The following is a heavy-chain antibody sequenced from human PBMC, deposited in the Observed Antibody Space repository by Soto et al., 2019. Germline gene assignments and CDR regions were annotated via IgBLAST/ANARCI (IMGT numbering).Heavy chain of an antibody. CDR3: GRRYTSSSWSFYY. Sequence: QAQLVESGGGLVKPGGSLRLSCAASGFTFRDYYMSWIRQAPAKGLEWLSYISTGGGSVYYADSVRGRFTVSRDNAKNSLYQQKDSLRADDTAVDYCGRRYTSSSWSFYYCGQGSLVTVSS. J-gene: IGHJ4*02. CDR2: ISTGGGSV. V-gene: IGHV3-11*01. CDR1: GFTFRDYY. D-gene: IGHD6-13*01.